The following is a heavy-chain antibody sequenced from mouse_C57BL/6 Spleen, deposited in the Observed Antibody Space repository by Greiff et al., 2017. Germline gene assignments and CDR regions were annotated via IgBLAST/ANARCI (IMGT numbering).Heavy chain of an antibody. D-gene: IGHD2-3*01. CDR3: ARTGYDVYYDPGG. V-gene: IGHV1-50*01. Sequence: QVQLQQPGAELVKPGASVKLSCKASGYTFTSYWMQWVKQRPGQGLEWIGELGPSDSYTNYNQKFKGKATLTVDTSSSTSYIKLSSLTSAYSAVYDCARTGYDVYYDPGGWGQGTTLTVSS. CDR2: LGPSDSYT. CDR1: GYTFTSYW. J-gene: IGHJ2*01.